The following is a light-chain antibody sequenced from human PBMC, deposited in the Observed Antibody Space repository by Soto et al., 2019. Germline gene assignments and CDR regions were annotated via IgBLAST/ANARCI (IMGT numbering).Light chain of an antibody. CDR1: QSVSSSY. J-gene: IGKJ1*01. CDR3: QQYDSSPRT. Sequence: EIVLTQSPCTLSLSPGERATLSCRASQSVSSSYLAWYQQKPGQAPRLLIYGASSRATGIPDRFSGSGSGTDFTLTISRLEPEDFTVYHCQQYDSSPRTFGQGTKVDIK. CDR2: GAS. V-gene: IGKV3-20*01.